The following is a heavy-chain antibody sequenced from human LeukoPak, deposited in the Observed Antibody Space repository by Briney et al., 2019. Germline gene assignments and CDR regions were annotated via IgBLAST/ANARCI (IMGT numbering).Heavy chain of an antibody. CDR3: ARVRGDSSGYYYYGPRYYYYGMDV. D-gene: IGHD3-22*01. CDR2: IYYSGST. J-gene: IGHJ6*02. V-gene: IGHV4-31*03. CDR1: GGSFSSGGYY. Sequence: TLSLTCTVSGGSFSSGGYYWSWIRQHPGKGLEWIGYIYYSGSTYYNPSLKSRVTISVDTSKNQFSLKLSSVTAADTAVYYCARVRGDSSGYYYYGPRYYYYGMDVWGQGTTVTVSS.